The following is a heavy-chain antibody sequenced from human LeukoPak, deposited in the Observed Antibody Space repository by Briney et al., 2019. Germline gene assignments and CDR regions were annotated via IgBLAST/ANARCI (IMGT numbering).Heavy chain of an antibody. CDR1: GFTFSYYW. V-gene: IGHV3-7*01. D-gene: IGHD1-1*01. J-gene: IGHJ4*02. CDR2: IKEDGSEN. CDR3: ARAIRNWNDGVVYYFDY. Sequence: GGSLRLSCAASGFTFSYYWMSWVRQAPGKGLEWVANIKEDGSENYSVDSVKGRFTISRDNAKNSLYLQMNSLRAEDTAVYYCARAIRNWNDGVVYYFDYWGQGTLVTVSS.